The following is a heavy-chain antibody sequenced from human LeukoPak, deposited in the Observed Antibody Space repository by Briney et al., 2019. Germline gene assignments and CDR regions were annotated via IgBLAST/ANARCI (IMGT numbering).Heavy chain of an antibody. Sequence: SETLSLTCTVSGDSISSSPFYWGRVCQPRGEGLERIGSISYSGDTSYNPSLNSRGTISGYTSKNQVSLKMSSVTAADTAFYYCARRPVAGVIDYAFDGWGKLTMVTASS. CDR3: ARRPVAGVIDYAFDG. CDR1: GDSISSSPFY. V-gene: IGHV4-39*01. J-gene: IGHJ3*01. D-gene: IGHD6-19*01. CDR2: ISYSGDT.